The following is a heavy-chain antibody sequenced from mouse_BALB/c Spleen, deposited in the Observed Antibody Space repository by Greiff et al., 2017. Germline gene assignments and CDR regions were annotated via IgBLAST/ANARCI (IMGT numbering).Heavy chain of an antibody. Sequence: EVQLHQSGAELVKPGASVKLSCTASGFNIKDTYMHWVKQRPEQGLEWIGRIDPANGNTKYDPKFQGKATITADTSSNTAYLQLSSLTSEDTAVYYCAREGYDGAWFAYWGQGTLVTVSA. V-gene: IGHV14-3*02. D-gene: IGHD2-14*01. CDR1: GFNIKDTY. J-gene: IGHJ3*01. CDR2: IDPANGNT. CDR3: AREGYDGAWFAY.